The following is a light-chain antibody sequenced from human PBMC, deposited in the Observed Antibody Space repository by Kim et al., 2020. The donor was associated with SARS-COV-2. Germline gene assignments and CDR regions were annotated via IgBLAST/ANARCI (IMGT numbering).Light chain of an antibody. Sequence: TSVIDRVPITCRASQDISHYLAWFQQKPGEAPKLLIYAASALHSEVPSRFSGSGSGTDFTLTISSLQPEDVATFYCQSYNSAPWTFGQGTKVDIK. V-gene: IGKV1-27*01. CDR1: QDISHY. CDR2: AAS. CDR3: QSYNSAPWT. J-gene: IGKJ1*01.